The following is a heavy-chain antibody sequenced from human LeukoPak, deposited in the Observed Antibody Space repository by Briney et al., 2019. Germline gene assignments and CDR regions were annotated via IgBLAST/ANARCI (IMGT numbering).Heavy chain of an antibody. J-gene: IGHJ4*02. Sequence: PGGSLRLSCAASGFTFSSYDMHWVRQATGKGLEWVSAIGTAGDTYYPGSVKGRFTISRENAKNSLYLQMNSLRAEDTAVYYCAREVLWFGDDYWGQGTLVTVSS. D-gene: IGHD3-10*01. CDR2: IGTAGDT. CDR1: GFTFSSYD. V-gene: IGHV3-13*01. CDR3: AREVLWFGDDY.